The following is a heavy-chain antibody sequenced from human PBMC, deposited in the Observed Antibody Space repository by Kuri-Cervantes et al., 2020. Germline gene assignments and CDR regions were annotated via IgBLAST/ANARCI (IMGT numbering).Heavy chain of an antibody. Sequence: GGSLRLSCAASGFTFDDYAMHWVRQAPGKGLEWVSGISWNSGSIGYADSVKGRFTISRDNSKNTLYLQMNSLRAEDTAVYYCANSWGSGSYTGSWGQGTLVTVSS. D-gene: IGHD3-10*01. J-gene: IGHJ5*02. CDR2: ISWNSGSI. CDR1: GFTFDDYA. V-gene: IGHV3-9*01. CDR3: ANSWGSGSYTGS.